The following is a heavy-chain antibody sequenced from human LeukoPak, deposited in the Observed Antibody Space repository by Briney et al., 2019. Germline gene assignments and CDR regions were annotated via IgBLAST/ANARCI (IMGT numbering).Heavy chain of an antibody. CDR3: ARFIAVAGKSNTGFDY. V-gene: IGHV5-51*01. Sequence: KDGESLKISCKGSGYSFTSYWIGWVRQMPGKGLEWMGIIYPGDSDTRYSPSFQGQVTISADKSVSTAYLQWSSLKASDTAMYYCARFIAVAGKSNTGFDYWGQGTLVTVSS. CDR1: GYSFTSYW. CDR2: IYPGDSDT. D-gene: IGHD6-19*01. J-gene: IGHJ4*02.